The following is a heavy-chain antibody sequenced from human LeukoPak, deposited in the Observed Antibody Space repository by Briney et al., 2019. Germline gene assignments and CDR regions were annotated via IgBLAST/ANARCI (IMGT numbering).Heavy chain of an antibody. V-gene: IGHV3-21*01. CDR3: ARGLLGYCSGGSCPHDY. D-gene: IGHD2-15*01. Sequence: GGSLRLSCAASGFTFSSYSMNWVRQAPGKGLEWVSSISSSSSYIYYADSVKGRFTISRDNAKNSLYLQMNSLRAEDTAVYYCARGLLGYCSGGSCPHDYWGQGTLVTVSS. CDR1: GFTFSSYS. CDR2: ISSSSSYI. J-gene: IGHJ4*02.